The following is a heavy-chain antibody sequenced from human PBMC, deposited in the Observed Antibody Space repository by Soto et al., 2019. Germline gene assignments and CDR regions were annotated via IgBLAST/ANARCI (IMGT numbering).Heavy chain of an antibody. CDR3: ARGRPGIAVAGTFNWFDP. CDR2: INHSGST. J-gene: IGHJ5*02. V-gene: IGHV4-34*01. D-gene: IGHD6-19*01. CDR1: GGSFSGYY. Sequence: PSETLSLTCAVYGGSFSGYYWSWIRQPPGKGLEWIGEINHSGSTNYNPSLKSRVTISVDTSKNQFSLKLSSVTAADTAVYYCARGRPGIAVAGTFNWFDPWGQGTLVTVSS.